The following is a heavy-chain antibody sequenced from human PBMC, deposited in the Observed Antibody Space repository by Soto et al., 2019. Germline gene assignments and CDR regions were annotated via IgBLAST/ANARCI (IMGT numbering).Heavy chain of an antibody. J-gene: IGHJ4*02. D-gene: IGHD2-15*01. CDR2: IKSKTDGGTT. CDR3: TTWEFCSGGSCSAFDY. V-gene: IGHV3-15*01. Sequence: EVQLVESGGGLVKPGGSLRLSCAASGFTFSNAWMSWVRQAPGKGLEWVGRIKSKTDGGTTDYAAPVKGRFTISRGDVKXXLYLQMNSLKTEDTAVYYCTTWEFCSGGSCSAFDYWGQGTLVTVSS. CDR1: GFTFSNAW.